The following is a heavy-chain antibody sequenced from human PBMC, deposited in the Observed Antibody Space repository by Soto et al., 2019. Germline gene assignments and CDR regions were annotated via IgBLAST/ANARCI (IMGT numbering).Heavy chain of an antibody. J-gene: IGHJ5*02. CDR2: IYHSGGT. CDR3: ARAEPLPYGREGWFDP. CDR1: GGSISSGGYS. D-gene: IGHD3-10*01. V-gene: IGHV4-30-2*01. Sequence: LSLTCAVSGGSISSGGYSWSWIRQPPGKGLEWIGYIYHSGGTYYNPSLKSRVTISVDRSKNQFSLKLSSVTAADTAVYYCARAEPLPYGREGWFDPWGQGTLVTVS.